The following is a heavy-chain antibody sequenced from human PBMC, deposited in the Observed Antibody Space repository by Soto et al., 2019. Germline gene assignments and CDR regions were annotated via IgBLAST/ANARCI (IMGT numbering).Heavy chain of an antibody. J-gene: IGHJ4*01. D-gene: IGHD3-22*01. CDR2: VKSKNDGGTT. CDR3: TTDSYITSIIVRFDY. Sequence: GGSLRLSCAASGFTFSNAWINWVRQAPGKGLEWVGRVKSKNDGGTTDFAAPVKGRFAISRDDSKKMVYMEKNSLQTEDTAVYYCTTDSYITSIIVRFDYWGHGTLVTVSS. V-gene: IGHV3-15*07. CDR1: GFTFSNAW.